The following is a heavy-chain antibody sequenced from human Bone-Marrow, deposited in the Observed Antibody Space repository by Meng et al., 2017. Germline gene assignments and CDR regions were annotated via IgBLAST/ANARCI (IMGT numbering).Heavy chain of an antibody. CDR3: ASLYGDSSVWYLDL. CDR1: GGSISSGNHY. CDR2: IYYSGST. D-gene: IGHD4-17*01. V-gene: IGHV4-31*03. J-gene: IGHJ2*01. Sequence: QVHVQESGPVLVKPSQPPSLTCTVSGGSISSGNHYWSWIRQHPGKGLEYIVYIYYSGSTYYNPSLKSRVIISVDTSKNQFSLRLNSVTAADTAVYYCASLYGDSSVWYLDLWGRGTLVTVSS.